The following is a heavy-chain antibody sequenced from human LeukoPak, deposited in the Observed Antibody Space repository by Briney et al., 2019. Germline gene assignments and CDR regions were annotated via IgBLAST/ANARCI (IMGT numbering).Heavy chain of an antibody. J-gene: IGHJ3*02. CDR2: INRSGST. D-gene: IGHD7-27*01. V-gene: IGHV4-34*01. CDR3: ARSGSWGAFDI. Sequence: SETLSLTCAVYGGSFSGYYRSWIRQPPGKGLEWIGEINRSGSTNYNPSLKSRVTISVDTSKNQFSLKLSSVTAADTAVYYCARSGSWGAFDIWGQGTMVTVSS. CDR1: GGSFSGYY.